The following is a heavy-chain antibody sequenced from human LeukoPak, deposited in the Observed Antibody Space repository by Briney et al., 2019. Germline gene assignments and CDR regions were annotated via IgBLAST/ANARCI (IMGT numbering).Heavy chain of an antibody. D-gene: IGHD6-19*01. CDR2: IYTSGST. CDR1: GGSISSYY. CDR3: ARDWYSSHYYYYGMDV. Sequence: SETLSLTCTVSGGSISSYYWSWIRQPAGKGLEWIGRIYTSGSTNYNPSLKSRVTMSVDTSKNQFSLKLSSVTAADTAVYYCARDWYSSHYYYYGMDVWGQGTTVTVSS. V-gene: IGHV4-4*07. J-gene: IGHJ6*02.